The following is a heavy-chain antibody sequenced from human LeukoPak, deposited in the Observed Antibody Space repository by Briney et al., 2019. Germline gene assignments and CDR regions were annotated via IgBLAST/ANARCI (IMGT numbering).Heavy chain of an antibody. CDR2: IYYSGST. J-gene: IGHJ5*02. V-gene: IGHV4-39*07. D-gene: IGHD3-9*01. CDR3: ARVRDYDILTGYYPPDWFDP. CDR1: GGSISSSSYY. Sequence: SETLSLTCTVSGGSISSSSYYWGWIRQPPGKGLEWIGSIYYSGSTYYNPSLKSRVTISVDTSKNQFSLKLSSVTAADTAVYYCARVRDYDILTGYYPPDWFDPWGQGTLVTVSS.